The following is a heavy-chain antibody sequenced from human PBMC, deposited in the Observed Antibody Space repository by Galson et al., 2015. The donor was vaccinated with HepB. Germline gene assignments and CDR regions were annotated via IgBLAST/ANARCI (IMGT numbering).Heavy chain of an antibody. CDR3: AILGIAVAHDAFDI. Sequence: SLRLSCAASRFTFSSYSMNWVRQAPGKGLEWVSYISSSSSTIYYADSVKGRFTISRDNAKNSLYLQMNSLRAEDTAVYYCAILGIAVAHDAFDIWGQGTMVTVSS. D-gene: IGHD6-19*01. V-gene: IGHV3-48*01. CDR1: RFTFSSYS. CDR2: ISSSSSTI. J-gene: IGHJ3*02.